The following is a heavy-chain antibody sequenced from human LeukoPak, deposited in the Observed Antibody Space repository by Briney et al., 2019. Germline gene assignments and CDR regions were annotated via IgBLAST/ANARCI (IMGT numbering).Heavy chain of an antibody. CDR2: ISGSGGST. CDR3: AKSGINRPRGYCSGGSCPGDY. CDR1: GFTFSSYA. V-gene: IGHV3-23*01. Sequence: GGSLRLSCAASGFTFSSYAMSWVRQAPGKGLEWVSAISGSGGSTYYADSVKGRFTISRDNSKNTLYLQMNSLRGEDTAVYYCAKSGINRPRGYCSGGSCPGDYWGQGTLVTVSS. J-gene: IGHJ4*02. D-gene: IGHD2-15*01.